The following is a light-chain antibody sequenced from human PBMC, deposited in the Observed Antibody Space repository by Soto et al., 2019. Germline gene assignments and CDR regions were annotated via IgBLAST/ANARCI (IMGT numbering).Light chain of an antibody. CDR1: QSLLHNNGYNY. CDR3: MQALQPRALT. J-gene: IGKJ4*01. Sequence: DIVMTQSPLSLPVTPGEPASISCRSSQSLLHNNGYNYLDWYLQKPGQSPQLLIYLGSYRASGVPDRFSGSGSGTDFTLKISRVEAEDVGIYYCMQALQPRALTFRGGTKVDIK. V-gene: IGKV2-28*01. CDR2: LGS.